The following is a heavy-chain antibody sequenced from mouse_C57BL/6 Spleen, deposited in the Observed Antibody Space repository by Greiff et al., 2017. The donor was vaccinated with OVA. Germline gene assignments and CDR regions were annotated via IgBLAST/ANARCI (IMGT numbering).Heavy chain of an antibody. J-gene: IGHJ1*03. D-gene: IGHD1-1*01. CDR1: GYTFTGYW. CDR3: ARWVSSYWYFDV. CDR2: IIPGSCST. Sequence: QVQLQQSGAELMKPGASVKLSCKATGYTFTGYWIEWVKQRPGHGLEWIGEIIPGSCSTNYNEKFKGKATFTADTSSNTAYMQLSSLTTEDSAIDYCARWVSSYWYFDVWGTGTTVTVSS. V-gene: IGHV1-9*01.